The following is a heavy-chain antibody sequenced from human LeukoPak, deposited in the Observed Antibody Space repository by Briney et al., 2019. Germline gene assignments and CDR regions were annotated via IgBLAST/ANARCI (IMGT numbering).Heavy chain of an antibody. V-gene: IGHV4-30-4*01. J-gene: IGHJ4*02. D-gene: IGHD3-22*01. CDR3: ARDVVSSYYYDSSGPFDY. CDR1: GGSISSGDYY. Sequence: SETLSLTCTVSGGSISSGDYYWSWIRQPPGKGLEWIGYIYYSGSTYYNPSLKSRVTISVDTSKNQFSLKLSSATAADTAVYYCARDVVSSYYYDSSGPFDYWGQGTLVTVSS. CDR2: IYYSGST.